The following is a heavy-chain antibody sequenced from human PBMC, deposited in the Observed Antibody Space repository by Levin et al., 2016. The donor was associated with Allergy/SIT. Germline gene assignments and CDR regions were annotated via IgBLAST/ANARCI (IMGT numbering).Heavy chain of an antibody. V-gene: IGHV4-59*01. J-gene: IGHJ6*02. CDR1: GGSISTYY. D-gene: IGHD3-9*01. CDR3: ARESTISPRDGMDV. CDR2: IYQSGTT. Sequence: SETLSLTCTVSGGSISTYYWSWIRQPPGKGLEWIGYIYQSGTTNYNPSLKSRVTMSVDTSKNQFSLKLRSVTAADTAVFYCARESTISPRDGMDVWGQGTTVTVSS.